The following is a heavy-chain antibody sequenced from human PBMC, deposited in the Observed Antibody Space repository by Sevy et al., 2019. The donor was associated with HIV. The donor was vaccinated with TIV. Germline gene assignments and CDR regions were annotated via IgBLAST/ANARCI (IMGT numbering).Heavy chain of an antibody. Sequence: SETLSLTCTVSGGSVSSGSYYWSRIRQPPGKGLEWIGYIYYSGSTNYNPSLKSRVTISVDTSKNQFSLKLSSVTAADTAVYYCARTYYYDSSGYYYLAYWGQGTLVTVSS. CDR2: IYYSGST. J-gene: IGHJ4*02. CDR1: GGSVSSGSYY. V-gene: IGHV4-61*01. D-gene: IGHD3-22*01. CDR3: ARTYYYDSSGYYYLAY.